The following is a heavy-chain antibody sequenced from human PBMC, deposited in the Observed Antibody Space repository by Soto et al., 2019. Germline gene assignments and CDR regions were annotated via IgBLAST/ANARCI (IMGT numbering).Heavy chain of an antibody. J-gene: IGHJ6*02. CDR2: INPNSGGT. V-gene: IGHV1-2*04. Sequence: ASVKVSCKASGYTFTGYYMHWVRQAPGQGLEWMGWINPNSGGTNYAQKFQGWVTMTRDTSISTAYMELSRLGSDDTAVYYCARGKYSSSWYEFDYYYGMDVWGQGTTVTVSS. CDR3: ARGKYSSSWYEFDYYYGMDV. CDR1: GYTFTGYY. D-gene: IGHD6-13*01.